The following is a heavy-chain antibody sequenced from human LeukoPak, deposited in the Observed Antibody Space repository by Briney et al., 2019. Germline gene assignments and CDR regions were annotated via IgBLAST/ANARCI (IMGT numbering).Heavy chain of an antibody. J-gene: IGHJ4*02. V-gene: IGHV3-74*01. CDR2: TNLHGTAV. Sequence: GGSLRLSCAASGLIFSNYWMHWVRHAPGKGLVWVARTNLHGTAVAYADSVKGRFTISRDNVKNTLFLQLNSLRAEDKDVYYCASAYTYVRLGDHWGQGTLVTVSS. CDR1: GLIFSNYW. CDR3: ASAYTYVRLGDH. D-gene: IGHD3-16*01.